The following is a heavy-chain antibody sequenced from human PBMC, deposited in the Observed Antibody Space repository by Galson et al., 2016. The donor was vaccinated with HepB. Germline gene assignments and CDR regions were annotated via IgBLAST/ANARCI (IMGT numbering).Heavy chain of an antibody. CDR3: SGVDTTMVVDV. CDR2: IRSNADNYAT. CDR1: GFSFSDSS. Sequence: SLRLSCAASGFSFSDSSMHWVRQASGKGLEWVGRIRSNADNYATAYAASVKGRFIISRDDSKNTAYLQMNSLKTEDTAVYYCSGVDTTMVVDVWGKGTTVTVSS. J-gene: IGHJ6*04. D-gene: IGHD5-18*01. V-gene: IGHV3-73*01.